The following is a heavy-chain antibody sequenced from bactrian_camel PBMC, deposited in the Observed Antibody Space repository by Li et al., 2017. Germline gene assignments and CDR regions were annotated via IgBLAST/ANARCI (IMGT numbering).Heavy chain of an antibody. J-gene: IGHJ6*01. CDR3: AAATGWTCHDDRWYRASGFGY. Sequence: QVQLVESGGGSVQPGGSLRLSCAASGYTYSSICMGWFRQAPGKDREGVAAITPGRGRRYYTDSLKDRFTISKDHTKNTLYLQMNSLKPEDTAMYYCAAATGWTCHDDRWYRASGFGYWGQGTQVTVS. CDR2: ITPGRGRR. V-gene: IGHV3S1*01. CDR1: GYTYSSIC. D-gene: IGHD5*01.